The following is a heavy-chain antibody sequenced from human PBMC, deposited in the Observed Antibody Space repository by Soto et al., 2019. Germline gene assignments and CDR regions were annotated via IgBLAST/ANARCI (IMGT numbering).Heavy chain of an antibody. D-gene: IGHD3-3*01. V-gene: IGHV3-23*01. Sequence: TGGSLRLSCAASGFTFSSYAMSWVRQAPGKGLEWASAISGSGGSTYYADSVKGRFTISRDNSKNTLYLQMNSLRAEDTAVYYCAKGSKVDDFWSGDYYYYYMDVWGKGTTVTVSS. J-gene: IGHJ6*03. CDR2: ISGSGGST. CDR1: GFTFSSYA. CDR3: AKGSKVDDFWSGDYYYYYMDV.